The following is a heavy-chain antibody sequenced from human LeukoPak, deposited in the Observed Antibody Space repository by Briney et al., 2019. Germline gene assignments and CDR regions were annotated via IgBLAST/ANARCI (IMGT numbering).Heavy chain of an antibody. J-gene: IGHJ4*02. V-gene: IGHV1-69*04. CDR2: IIPIFDIV. CDR1: GGTFNNYA. D-gene: IGHD3-10*01. Sequence: SVKVSCKASGGTFNNYAITWVRQAPGQGLEWMGRIIPIFDIVNYTQKFQGRVTITADTITNTAYMELSSLRSEDTAVYYCARAPYYGSGSYYNAFVFDYWGQGTLVTVSS. CDR3: ARAPYYGSGSYYNAFVFDY.